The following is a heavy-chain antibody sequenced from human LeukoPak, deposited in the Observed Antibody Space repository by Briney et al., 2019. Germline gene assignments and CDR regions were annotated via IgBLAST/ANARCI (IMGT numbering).Heavy chain of an antibody. V-gene: IGHV4-34*01. CDR3: ARTTEGGYTYDYFYYYYMDV. CDR1: GGSFSGYY. Sequence: SETLSLTCAVYGGSFSGYYWNWIRQPPEKGLEWIGEINHSGSTNYNPSLKSRVTISVDTSKNQFSLKLSSVTAADTAVYYCARTTEGGYTYDYFYYYYMDVWGKGTTVTISS. CDR2: INHSGST. J-gene: IGHJ6*03. D-gene: IGHD5-18*01.